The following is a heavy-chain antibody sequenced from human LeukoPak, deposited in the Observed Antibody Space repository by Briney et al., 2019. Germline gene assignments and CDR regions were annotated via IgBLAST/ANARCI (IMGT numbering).Heavy chain of an antibody. CDR3: ARDPNYYDSSGYYY. CDR2: INPNSGGA. J-gene: IGHJ4*02. CDR1: GYTFTGYY. V-gene: IGHV1-2*02. Sequence: ASVKVSCKASGYTFTGYYMHWVRQAPGQGLEWMGWINPNSGGANYAQKFQGRVTMTRDTSISTAYMELSRLRSDDTAVYYCARDPNYYDSSGYYYWGQGTLVTVSS. D-gene: IGHD3-22*01.